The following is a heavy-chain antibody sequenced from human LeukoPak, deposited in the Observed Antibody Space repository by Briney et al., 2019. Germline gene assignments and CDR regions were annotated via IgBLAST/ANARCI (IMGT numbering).Heavy chain of an antibody. CDR3: ARDRICSSTSCYASYYYYGMDV. CDR1: GGSIGSYY. CDR2: IYYSGST. V-gene: IGHV4-59*01. J-gene: IGHJ6*04. D-gene: IGHD2-2*01. Sequence: SETLSLTCTVSGGSIGSYYWSWIRQPPGKGLEWIGYIYYSGSTNYNPSLKSRVTISVDTSKNQFSLKLSSVTAADTAVYYCARDRICSSTSCYASYYYYGMDVWGKAATVTVSS.